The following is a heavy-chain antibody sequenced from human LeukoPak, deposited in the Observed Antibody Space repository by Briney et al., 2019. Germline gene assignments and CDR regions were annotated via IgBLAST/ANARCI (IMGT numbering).Heavy chain of an antibody. J-gene: IGHJ4*02. D-gene: IGHD2-15*01. CDR1: GLTFSSYW. CDR2: IKQDGSEK. CDR3: ATLSVVVVPAELK. Sequence: GGSLRLSCAASGLTFSSYWMSWVRQAPGKGLEWVANIKQDGSEKYYVDSVKGRFTISRDNAKNSLYLQMNSLRAEDTAVYYCATLSVVVVPAELKWGQGTLVTVSS. V-gene: IGHV3-7*03.